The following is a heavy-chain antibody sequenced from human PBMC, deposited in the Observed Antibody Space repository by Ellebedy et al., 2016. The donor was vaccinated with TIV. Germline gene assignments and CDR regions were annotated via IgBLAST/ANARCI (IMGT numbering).Heavy chain of an antibody. V-gene: IGHV3-30-3*01. CDR3: ARDPTGYTYYFDY. CDR1: GFTFSSYT. J-gene: IGHJ4*02. CDR2: IASDGSNK. Sequence: GESLKISCAASGFTFSSYTIHWVRQAPGKGLEWVAFIASDGSNKFYADSVKGRFIISRDNSDNMVYLLMNSLIPEDTAVYYCARDPTGYTYYFDYWGQGTLVTVSS. D-gene: IGHD3-9*01.